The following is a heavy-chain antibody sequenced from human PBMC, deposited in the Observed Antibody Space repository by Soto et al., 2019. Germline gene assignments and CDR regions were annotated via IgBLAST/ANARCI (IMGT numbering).Heavy chain of an antibody. CDR1: GFTFSSYG. Sequence: PGGSLRLSCAASGFTFSSYGMHWVRQAPGKGLEWVAVISYDGSNKYYADSVKGRFTISRDNSKNTLYLQMNSLRAEDTAVYYCAKIRDSASGWATIDYWGQGTLVTVPQ. J-gene: IGHJ4*02. V-gene: IGHV3-30*18. CDR2: ISYDGSNK. D-gene: IGHD6-19*01. CDR3: AKIRDSASGWATIDY.